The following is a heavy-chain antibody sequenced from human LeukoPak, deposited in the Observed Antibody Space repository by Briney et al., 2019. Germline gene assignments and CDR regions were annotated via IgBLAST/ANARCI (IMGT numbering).Heavy chain of an antibody. J-gene: IGHJ3*02. CDR1: GGSFSNYY. V-gene: IGHV4-34*01. CDR3: ARGGAVNGFDS. D-gene: IGHD6-19*01. CDR2: IYHSGST. Sequence: SETLSLTCAVYGGSFSNYYWNWIRQTPGKGLEWIGEIYHSGSTDYNPSLKSRVSISIDTSKNHFSLKMSSVTAADTAVYYCARGGAVNGFDSWGQGTRVTVSS.